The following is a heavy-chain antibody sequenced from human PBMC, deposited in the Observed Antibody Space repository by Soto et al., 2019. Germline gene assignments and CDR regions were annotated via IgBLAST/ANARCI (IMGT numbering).Heavy chain of an antibody. Sequence: PVESLKISCKGSGYSFTSYLISWVRQMPGKGLEWMGYIGPSDSNTTLSPCFQVHVNMSADKSIRTAYLEWGGVKASDTSMYSCARLVTAIVSAAGYNHYGMDVWGQGTTVTVSS. J-gene: IGHJ6*02. V-gene: IGHV5-10-1*01. CDR2: IGPSDSNT. CDR1: GYSFTSYL. CDR3: ARLVTAIVSAAGYNHYGMDV. D-gene: IGHD5-18*01.